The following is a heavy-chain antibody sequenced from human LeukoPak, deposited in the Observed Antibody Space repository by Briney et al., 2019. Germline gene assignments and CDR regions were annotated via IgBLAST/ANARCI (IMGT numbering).Heavy chain of an antibody. Sequence: ASVKVSCKASGYTFTGYYMHWVRQAPGQGLEWMGWINPNSGGTNYAQKFQGRVTMTRDTSISTAYMELSRLRSDDTAVYYCARDSRLNYYDSSGYYYFDYWGQGTLVTVSS. CDR1: GYTFTGYY. D-gene: IGHD3-22*01. V-gene: IGHV1-2*02. CDR2: INPNSGGT. J-gene: IGHJ4*02. CDR3: ARDSRLNYYDSSGYYYFDY.